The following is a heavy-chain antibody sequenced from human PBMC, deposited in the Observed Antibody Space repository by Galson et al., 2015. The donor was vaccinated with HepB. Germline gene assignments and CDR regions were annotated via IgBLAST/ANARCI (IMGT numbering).Heavy chain of an antibody. J-gene: IGHJ4*02. V-gene: IGHV3-33*08. CDR2: IWYDGSNK. CDR1: GFTFSSYG. D-gene: IGHD6-6*01. CDR3: ARDGDSSSLDY. Sequence: SLRLSCAASGFTFSSYGMHWVRQAPGKGLEWVAVIWYDGSNKYYADSVKGRFTISRDNSKNTLYLQMNSLRAEDTAVYYCARDGDSSSLDYWGQGTLVTVSS.